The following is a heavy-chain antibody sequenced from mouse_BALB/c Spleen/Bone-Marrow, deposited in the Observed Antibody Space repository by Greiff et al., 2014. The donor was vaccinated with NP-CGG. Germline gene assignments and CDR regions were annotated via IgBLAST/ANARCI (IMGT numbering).Heavy chain of an antibody. CDR1: GINIKDYY. D-gene: IGHD2-14*01. CDR2: IDPENGNT. J-gene: IGHJ2*01. Sequence: VQLQQPGAELVRPGALVKLSCKASGINIKDYYMHRVKQRPEQGLEWIGWIDPENGNTIYDPKFQGKASITADTSSNTAYLQLSSLTSEDTAVYYCVAYYRYEYYFDYWGQGTTLTVSS. CDR3: VAYYRYEYYFDY. V-gene: IGHV14-1*02.